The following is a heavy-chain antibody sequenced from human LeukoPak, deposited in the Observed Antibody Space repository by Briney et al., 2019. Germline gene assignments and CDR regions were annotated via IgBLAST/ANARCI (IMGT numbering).Heavy chain of an antibody. CDR3: ARGHLGLSP. D-gene: IGHD3-10*01. CDR1: GGSISSYY. V-gene: IGHV4-59*01. Sequence: SETLSLTCSVSGGSISSYYWSWIRQPPGKGLEWIGSIYYSGTTNYNPSLKSRVTTSIDTSKNQFSLKLSSVTAADTAVYYCARGHLGLSPWGQGTLVTVSS. J-gene: IGHJ5*02. CDR2: IYYSGTT.